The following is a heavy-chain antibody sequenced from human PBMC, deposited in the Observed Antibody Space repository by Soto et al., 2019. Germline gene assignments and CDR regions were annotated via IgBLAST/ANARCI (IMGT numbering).Heavy chain of an antibody. Sequence: EVQLVESGGGLVQPGRSLRLSCAASGFTFDDFAMHWVRQAPGKGLEWVSGISWNSAMIGYADSVKGRFTISRDNDKNSLYLQMNSLRPEDTALYFCAKDNRADRGAFDYWGQGTLVSVFS. CDR3: AKDNRADRGAFDY. J-gene: IGHJ4*02. CDR1: GFTFDDFA. V-gene: IGHV3-9*01. D-gene: IGHD3-10*01. CDR2: ISWNSAMI.